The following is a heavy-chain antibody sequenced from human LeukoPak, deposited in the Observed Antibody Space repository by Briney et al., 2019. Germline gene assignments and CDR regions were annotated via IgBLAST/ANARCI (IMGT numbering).Heavy chain of an antibody. V-gene: IGHV1-2*02. CDR2: INPDSGGT. CDR1: GYTFTSYG. CDR3: ARAEVNDF. J-gene: IGHJ4*02. Sequence: GASVKVSCKASGYTFTSYGISWVRQAPGQGLEWMGWINPDSGGTNYAQKFQGRVTMTRDRSISTAYMELNRLTFDDTAVFYCARAEVNDFWGQGTLVTVSS.